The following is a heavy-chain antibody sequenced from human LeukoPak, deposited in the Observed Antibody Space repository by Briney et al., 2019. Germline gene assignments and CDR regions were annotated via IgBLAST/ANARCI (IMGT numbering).Heavy chain of an antibody. CDR1: GFTFSSYG. D-gene: IGHD5-18*01. V-gene: IGHV3-48*02. CDR2: IRSSSSTM. CDR3: ARARGYNHGPQDYYFDY. Sequence: GGSLRLSCAASGFTFSSYGMSWVRQAPGKGLEWVSYIRSSSSTMYYADSVEGRFTISRDNAKSSLYLQMSSLRDEDTAVYYCARARGYNHGPQDYYFDYWGQGTLVTVSS. J-gene: IGHJ4*02.